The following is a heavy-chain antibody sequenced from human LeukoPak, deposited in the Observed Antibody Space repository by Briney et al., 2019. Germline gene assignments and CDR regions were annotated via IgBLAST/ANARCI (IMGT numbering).Heavy chain of an antibody. CDR3: ARDPPAVAANTYG. Sequence: GGSLRLSCAASGVTDGNNYMNWVRQAPGKRLEWVLLIYSGGSTHYADSVKGRFTISRDNSNNTLYLQMNSMRVDDTAVYYCARDPPAVAANTYGWGQGTLVTVSS. D-gene: IGHD6-6*01. CDR1: GVTDGNNY. CDR2: IYSGGST. V-gene: IGHV3-66*01. J-gene: IGHJ4*02.